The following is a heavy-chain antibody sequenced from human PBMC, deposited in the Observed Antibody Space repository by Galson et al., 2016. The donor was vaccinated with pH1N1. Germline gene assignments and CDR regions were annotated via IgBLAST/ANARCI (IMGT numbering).Heavy chain of an antibody. Sequence: SLRLSCAASGFTFSSYAMSWVRQAPGKGLEWVSTISGGDGSTYYADSVKGRFTISRDNSKNTLYLQMNSLRAEDTAIYYCAKVRLEWELGGGWFDPWGQGTLVTVSS. D-gene: IGHD1-26*01. J-gene: IGHJ5*02. V-gene: IGHV3-23*01. CDR1: GFTFSSYA. CDR3: AKVRLEWELGGGWFDP. CDR2: ISGGDGST.